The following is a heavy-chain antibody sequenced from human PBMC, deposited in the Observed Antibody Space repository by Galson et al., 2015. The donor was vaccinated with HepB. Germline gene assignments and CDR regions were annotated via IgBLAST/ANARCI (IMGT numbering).Heavy chain of an antibody. J-gene: IGHJ4*02. V-gene: IGHV3-23*01. CDR2: VSGSAAGTEYGITT. CDR1: GFTFSGYA. Sequence: SLRLSCAASGFTFSGYAMNWVRQAPGKGLEWVAAVSGSAAGTEYGITTDYADSVKGRFTISRGNSKNTLYLQMNSLRAEDTAVYYCAKVGPSCSSTRCSDYYFDYWGQGTLVTVSS. D-gene: IGHD2-2*01. CDR3: AKVGPSCSSTRCSDYYFDY.